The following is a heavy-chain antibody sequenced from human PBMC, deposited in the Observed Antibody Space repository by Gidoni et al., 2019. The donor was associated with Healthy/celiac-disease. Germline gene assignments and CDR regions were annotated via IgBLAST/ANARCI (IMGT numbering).Heavy chain of an antibody. J-gene: IGHJ4*02. CDR3: ARRLGMATIKEALGY. D-gene: IGHD5-12*01. CDR2: MNPNRGNT. Sequence: QVQLVQSGAEVKKPGASVKVSCKASGYTFTSYDINWVRQATGQGLEWMGWMNPNRGNTGYAQKFKGRVNMTRNTYRSTADMELSSMRSEDTAVYYCARRLGMATIKEALGYWGQGTLVTVSS. V-gene: IGHV1-8*01. CDR1: GYTFTSYD.